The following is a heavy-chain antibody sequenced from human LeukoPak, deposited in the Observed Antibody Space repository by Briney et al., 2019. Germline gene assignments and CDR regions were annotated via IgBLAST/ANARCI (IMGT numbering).Heavy chain of an antibody. V-gene: IGHV3-64*02. Sequence: GGSLRLSCAASGFTFSNYAMHWVRQAPGKGLEYVSAISNNGGATYYADCVKGRFTISRDNSKNTLFLQMGSLRAEDMAVYYCARYTSSWYDYWGQGTLVTV. J-gene: IGHJ4*02. CDR1: GFTFSNYA. CDR2: ISNNGGAT. D-gene: IGHD6-13*01. CDR3: ARYTSSWYDY.